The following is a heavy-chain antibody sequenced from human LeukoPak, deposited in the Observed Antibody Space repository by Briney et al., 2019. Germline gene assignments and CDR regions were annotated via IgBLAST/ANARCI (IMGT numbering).Heavy chain of an antibody. D-gene: IGHD6-19*01. CDR1: GFTFDDYG. CDR2: ISSGSSYI. J-gene: IGHJ4*02. Sequence: GGSLRLSCAASGFTFDDYGMSWVRQAPGKGLEWVSSISSGSSYIYYADSVKGRFTISRDNAKNSLYLQMNSLRAEATAVYYCARDDIAVATCFDYWGQGTLVTVSS. CDR3: ARDDIAVATCFDY. V-gene: IGHV3-21*01.